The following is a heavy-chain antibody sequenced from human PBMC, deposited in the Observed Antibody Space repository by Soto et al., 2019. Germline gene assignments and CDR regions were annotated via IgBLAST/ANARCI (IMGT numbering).Heavy chain of an antibody. CDR1: GFTFSSFE. Sequence: GGSLRLSCAASGFTFSSFEMTWVRQAPGKGLEWLSYISDSGNIIYYADSVKGRFTVSRDDAKNSLYLQMNNLRAEDTALYYCARIGAGGWDIPFDNWGQGTLVTVSS. V-gene: IGHV3-48*03. J-gene: IGHJ4*02. CDR3: ARIGAGGWDIPFDN. D-gene: IGHD3-16*01. CDR2: ISDSGNII.